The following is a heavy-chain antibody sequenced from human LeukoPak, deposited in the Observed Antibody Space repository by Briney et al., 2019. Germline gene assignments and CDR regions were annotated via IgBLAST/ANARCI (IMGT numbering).Heavy chain of an antibody. J-gene: IGHJ4*02. CDR2: IYYSGST. CDR1: GGSISSGGYY. V-gene: IGHV4-31*03. CDR3: ARGPPVTTGD. Sequence: PSETLSLTCTVSGGSISSGGYYWSWIRQHPGKGLEWIGYIYYSGSTYYNPSLKSRVTISVDTSKNQFSLKLSSVTAADTAVYCCARGPPVTTGDWGQGTLVTVSS. D-gene: IGHD4-17*01.